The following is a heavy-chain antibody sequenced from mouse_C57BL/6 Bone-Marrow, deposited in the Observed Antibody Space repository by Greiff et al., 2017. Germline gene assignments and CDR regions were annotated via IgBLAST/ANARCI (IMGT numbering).Heavy chain of an antibody. V-gene: IGHV5-6*02. D-gene: IGHD3-1*01. J-gene: IGHJ2*01. CDR1: GFTFSSYG. CDR3: ARHRGYYFDY. Sequence: DVMLVESGGDLVKPGGSLKLSCAASGFTFSSYGMSWVRQTPDKRLEWVATISSGGSYTYYPDSVKGRFTISRDNAKNTLYLQMSSLKSEDTAMYYCARHRGYYFDYWGQGTTLTVSS. CDR2: ISSGGSYT.